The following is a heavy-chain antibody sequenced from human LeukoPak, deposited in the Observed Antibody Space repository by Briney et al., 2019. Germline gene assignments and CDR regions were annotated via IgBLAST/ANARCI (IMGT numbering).Heavy chain of an antibody. Sequence: GASVKVSCKASGYTFTSYGITWVRQAPGQGLEWMGWISGYNGNTNYAQKFQGRVTMTTDTSTSTVYMELRSLRSDDTAVYYCARDDSPPYGSGSYQFDYWGQGTLVTVSS. CDR1: GYTFTSYG. D-gene: IGHD3-10*01. J-gene: IGHJ4*02. CDR2: ISGYNGNT. CDR3: ARDDSPPYGSGSYQFDY. V-gene: IGHV1-18*01.